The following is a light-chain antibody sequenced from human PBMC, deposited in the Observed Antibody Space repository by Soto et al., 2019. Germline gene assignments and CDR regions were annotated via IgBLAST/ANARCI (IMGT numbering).Light chain of an antibody. J-gene: IGLJ1*01. CDR1: SSDVGGYNC. CDR3: CSFAGSPYV. Sequence: QSALTQPRSVSGSPGQSVTISCTGTSSDVGGYNCVSWYQQHPGKAPKLMISDVSQRPSGVPDRFSGSKSGNTASLTISGLQAEDEADYYCCSFAGSPYVSGTGTKLTVL. V-gene: IGLV2-11*01. CDR2: DVS.